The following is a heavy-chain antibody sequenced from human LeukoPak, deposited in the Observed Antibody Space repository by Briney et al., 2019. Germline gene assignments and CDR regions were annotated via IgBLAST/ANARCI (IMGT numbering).Heavy chain of an antibody. V-gene: IGHV3-9*01. Sequence: GRSLRLSCAASGFTFDDYAMPWVRQAPGKGLEWVSGISWNSGSIGYADSVKGRFTISRDNAKNSLYLQMNSLRAEDTALYYCAKDSRYYDSSGYSKGNFDYWGQGTLVTVSS. CDR2: ISWNSGSI. J-gene: IGHJ4*02. CDR1: GFTFDDYA. D-gene: IGHD3-22*01. CDR3: AKDSRYYDSSGYSKGNFDY.